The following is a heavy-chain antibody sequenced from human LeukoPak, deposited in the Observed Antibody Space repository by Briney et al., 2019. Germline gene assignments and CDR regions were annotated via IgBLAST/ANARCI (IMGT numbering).Heavy chain of an antibody. CDR1: GYTFTGYY. D-gene: IGHD3-10*01. V-gene: IGHV1-2*02. Sequence: GASVKVSCKASGYTFTGYYMHWVRQAPGQGLEWMGWINPNSGGTNYAQKFQGRVTMTRDTSISTAYMELSRLRSDDTAVYYCARDFIYGSGIFDPWGQGTLVTVSS. CDR3: ARDFIYGSGIFDP. J-gene: IGHJ5*02. CDR2: INPNSGGT.